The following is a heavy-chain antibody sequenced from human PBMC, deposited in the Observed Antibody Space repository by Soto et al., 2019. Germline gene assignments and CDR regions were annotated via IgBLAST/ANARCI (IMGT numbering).Heavy chain of an antibody. Sequence: QITLKESGPTLVKPTQTLTLTCTFSGFSLSADGVGVGWIRQPPGKALEWLALIYWDDDKRYRPSLKSRLTITKDTSKNQVVLTMINMDPVDTATYYCAHAYGGTSWPNDAFDVWGQGTVVTVSS. CDR2: IYWDDDK. J-gene: IGHJ3*01. CDR1: GFSLSADGVG. V-gene: IGHV2-5*02. D-gene: IGHD2-2*01. CDR3: AHAYGGTSWPNDAFDV.